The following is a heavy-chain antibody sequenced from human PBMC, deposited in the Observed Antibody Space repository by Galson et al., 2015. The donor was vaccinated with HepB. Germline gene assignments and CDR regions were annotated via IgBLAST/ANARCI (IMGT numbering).Heavy chain of an antibody. J-gene: IGHJ6*03. V-gene: IGHV3-23*01. CDR1: GFTSGLTFSSYA. CDR3: AKAASRGDYYCYYMDV. CDR2: ISSSGGTT. Sequence: SLRLSCAASGFTSGLTFSSYAMSWVRQAPGKGLQWVSTISSSGGTTYYADSVEGRFTISRDNSKNTVYLQMNSLRADDTAVYYCAKAASRGDYYCYYMDVWGIGTTVTVSS.